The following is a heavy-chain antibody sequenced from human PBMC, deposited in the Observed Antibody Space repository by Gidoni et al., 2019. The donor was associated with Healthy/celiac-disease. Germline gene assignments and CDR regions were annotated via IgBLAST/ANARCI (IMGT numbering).Heavy chain of an antibody. J-gene: IGHJ4*02. D-gene: IGHD2-15*01. CDR1: GGSVSSGSYY. Sequence: QVQLQESGPGLVTPSETLSLPCTVSGGSVSSGSYYWSWIRQPPGKGLEWIGYIYYRGSTNYNPSLKSRVTISVDTSKNQFSLKLSSVTAADTAVYYCARASTGYCSGGSCYDGGYWGQGTLVTVSS. V-gene: IGHV4-61*01. CDR2: IYYRGST. CDR3: ARASTGYCSGGSCYDGGY.